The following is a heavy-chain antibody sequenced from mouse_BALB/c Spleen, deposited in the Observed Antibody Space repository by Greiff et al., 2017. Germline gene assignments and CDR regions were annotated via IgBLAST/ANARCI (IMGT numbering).Heavy chain of an antibody. CDR3: ARWGYDDGWFAY. CDR1: GDSITSGY. D-gene: IGHD2-14*01. CDR2: ISYSGST. J-gene: IGHJ3*01. Sequence: VQLKESGPSLVKPSQTVSLTCSVTGDSITSGYWNWIRKFPGNKLEYMGYISYSGSTYYNPSLKSRISITRDTSKNQYYLQLNSVTTEDTATYYCARWGYDDGWFAYWGQGTLVTVSA. V-gene: IGHV3-8*02.